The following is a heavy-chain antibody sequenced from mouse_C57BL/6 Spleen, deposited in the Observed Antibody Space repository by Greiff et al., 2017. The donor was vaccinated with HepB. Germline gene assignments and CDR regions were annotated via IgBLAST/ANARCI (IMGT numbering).Heavy chain of an antibody. Sequence: VQLQQSGPELVKPGASVKISCKASGYAFSSSWMNWVKQRPGKGLEWIGRIYPGDGDTNYNGKFKGKATLTADKSSSTAYMQLSSLTSEDSAVYFGASPTRQLLDYWGQGATLTVSS. CDR1: GYAFSSSW. CDR3: ASPTRQLLDY. D-gene: IGHD3-2*01. CDR2: IYPGDGDT. V-gene: IGHV1-82*01. J-gene: IGHJ2*01.